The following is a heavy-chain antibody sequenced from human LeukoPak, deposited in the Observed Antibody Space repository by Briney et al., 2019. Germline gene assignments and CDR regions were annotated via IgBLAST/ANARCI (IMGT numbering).Heavy chain of an antibody. V-gene: IGHV3-23*01. J-gene: IGHJ5*02. CDR2: IKGDGSHT. CDR3: AKVPRITIFGVATPFDP. Sequence: GGSLRLSCAASGFTFSSYAMSWVRQAPGKGLVWVSRIKGDGSHTIYADSVKGRFTISRDNSKNTLYLQMNSLRAEDTAVYYCAKVPRITIFGVATPFDPWGQGTLVTVSS. D-gene: IGHD3-3*01. CDR1: GFTFSSYA.